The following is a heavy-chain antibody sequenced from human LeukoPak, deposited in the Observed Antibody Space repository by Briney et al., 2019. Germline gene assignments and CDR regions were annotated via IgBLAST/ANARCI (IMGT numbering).Heavy chain of an antibody. Sequence: SETLSLTCTVSGGSISSYYWSWIRQPPGKGLEWIGYVYSSGSTNYNPSLKSRVTISVDTSKNQFSLKLTSVTAADTAFYYCARRYSSGLFDYWGQGTLVTVSS. J-gene: IGHJ4*02. CDR2: VYSSGST. V-gene: IGHV4-59*08. CDR1: GGSISSYY. CDR3: ARRYSSGLFDY. D-gene: IGHD6-19*01.